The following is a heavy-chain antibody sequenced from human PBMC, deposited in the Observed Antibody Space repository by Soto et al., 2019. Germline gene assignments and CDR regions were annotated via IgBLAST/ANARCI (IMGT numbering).Heavy chain of an antibody. Sequence: SVKVSCKASGFTFTSSAMQWVRQARGQRLEWIGWIVVGSGNTNYAQKFQERVTITRDMSTSTAYMELSSLRSEDTAVYYCAADTTHLDLWSGLYYYYYMEVWGKGTTVTVTS. CDR2: IVVGSGNT. CDR1: GFTFTSSA. J-gene: IGHJ6*03. CDR3: AADTTHLDLWSGLYYYYYMEV. V-gene: IGHV1-58*02. D-gene: IGHD3-3*01.